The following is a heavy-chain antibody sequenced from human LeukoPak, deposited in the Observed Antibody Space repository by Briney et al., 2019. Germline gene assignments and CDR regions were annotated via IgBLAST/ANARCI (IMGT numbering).Heavy chain of an antibody. CDR3: ARDPGTGASAGTFDY. D-gene: IGHD6-13*01. J-gene: IGHJ4*02. V-gene: IGHV3-23*01. CDR1: GFTFSSYT. CDR2: IGASGGDI. Sequence: GGSLRLSCATSGFTFSSYTMIWVRQAPGKGLEWVSIIGASGGDIHYADSVKGRFSISRDNPKNTLTLQMNSLRVDDTAVYYCARDPGTGASAGTFDYRGQGTLVTVSS.